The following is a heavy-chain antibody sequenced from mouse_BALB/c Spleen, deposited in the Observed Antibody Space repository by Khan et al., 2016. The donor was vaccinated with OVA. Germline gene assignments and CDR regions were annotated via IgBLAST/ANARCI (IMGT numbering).Heavy chain of an antibody. CDR2: INPSTGYT. Sequence: QMQLEESGAELAKPGASVKMSCKASGYTFINYWILWVKQRPGQGLEWIGYINPSTGYTEYNQNFKDKATLTADKSSSTAYMQLSSLTSEASAVYYCARRGLRWDFDYWGQGTTLTVSS. D-gene: IGHD1-1*01. CDR3: ARRGLRWDFDY. V-gene: IGHV1-7*01. J-gene: IGHJ2*01. CDR1: GYTFINYW.